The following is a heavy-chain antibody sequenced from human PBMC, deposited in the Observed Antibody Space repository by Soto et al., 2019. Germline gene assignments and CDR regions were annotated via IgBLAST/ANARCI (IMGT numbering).Heavy chain of an antibody. Sequence: EVHLVESGGGLVQTGGSLRLSCAIFESTVSRDWMNWVRQAPGKGLEWVAHINQDGSEKYYVDSVKGRFTISRDNAKKSLYRQMSSLRPADTATYYCSGGVGDAFWGQGTLVTVSS. CDR3: SGGVGDAF. CDR2: INQDGSEK. CDR1: ESTVSRDW. J-gene: IGHJ4*02. D-gene: IGHD1-26*01. V-gene: IGHV3-7*04.